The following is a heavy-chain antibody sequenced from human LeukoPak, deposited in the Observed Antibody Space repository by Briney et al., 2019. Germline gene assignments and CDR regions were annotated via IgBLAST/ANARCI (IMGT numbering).Heavy chain of an antibody. CDR2: IRWNSGSI. D-gene: IGHD1-26*01. Sequence: GRSLRLSCAASGFSFDDYAMHWVRQAPGKGLEWAAGIRWNSGSIGYADSVKGRFTISRDNAKNSLYLQMNSLRAEDTALYYCAKDIGGVGALGPFDYWGQGTLVTVSS. CDR3: AKDIGGVGALGPFDY. V-gene: IGHV3-9*01. CDR1: GFSFDDYA. J-gene: IGHJ4*02.